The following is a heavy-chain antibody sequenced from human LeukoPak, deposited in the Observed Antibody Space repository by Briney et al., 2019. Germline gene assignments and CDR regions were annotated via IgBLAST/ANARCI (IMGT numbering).Heavy chain of an antibody. CDR3: ARMGAYGGKSLYYYYYMDV. J-gene: IGHJ6*03. Sequence: ASVKVSCKASGYTFTSYYMHWVRQAPGQGLQWMGIINPSGGSTSYAQKFQGRVTMTRDMSTSTVYMELSSLRSEDTAVYYCARMGAYGGKSLYYYYYMDVWGKGTTVTVSS. CDR1: GYTFTSYY. CDR2: INPSGGST. V-gene: IGHV1-46*01. D-gene: IGHD4-23*01.